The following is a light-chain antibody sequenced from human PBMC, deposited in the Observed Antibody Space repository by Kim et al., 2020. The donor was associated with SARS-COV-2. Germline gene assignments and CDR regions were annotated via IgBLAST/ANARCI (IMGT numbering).Light chain of an antibody. CDR3: QQRHNWPLT. Sequence: EIVLTQSPVTLSLSLGERATPSCRASQSVSNFLAWYQHKPGQSPRLLMYDAFNRATGIPARFSGSVSGTDFTLTISSLEPEDFAVYYCQQRHNWPLTFGGGTKLEIK. CDR2: DAF. CDR1: QSVSNF. V-gene: IGKV3-11*01. J-gene: IGKJ4*01.